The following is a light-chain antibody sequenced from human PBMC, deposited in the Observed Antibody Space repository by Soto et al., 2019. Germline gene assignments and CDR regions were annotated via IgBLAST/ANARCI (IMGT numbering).Light chain of an antibody. Sequence: EIVMTQSRDTLYVSPGEGATLSCRASQSVRTKLAWYQQKAGQAPRLLIHGASTRATGIAARFSGSGSGTEFTLTISGLQSEDFATYYCQQYNNWPVTFGGGTKVDIK. CDR3: QQYNNWPVT. CDR2: GAS. J-gene: IGKJ4*01. V-gene: IGKV3D-15*01. CDR1: QSVRTK.